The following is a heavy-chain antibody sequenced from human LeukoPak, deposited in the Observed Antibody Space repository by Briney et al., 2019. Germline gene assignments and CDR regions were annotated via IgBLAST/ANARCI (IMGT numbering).Heavy chain of an antibody. CDR2: INHSGST. V-gene: IGHV4-34*01. CDR3: AKTVSSSWYNPYYYYYGMDV. CDR1: GGSFSGYY. D-gene: IGHD6-13*01. J-gene: IGHJ6*02. Sequence: SETLSLTCAVYGGSFSGYYWSWIRQPPGKGLEWIGEINHSGSTNYNPSLKSRVTISVDTSKNQFSLKLSSVTAADTAVYYCAKTVSSSWYNPYYYYYGMDVWGQGTTVTVSS.